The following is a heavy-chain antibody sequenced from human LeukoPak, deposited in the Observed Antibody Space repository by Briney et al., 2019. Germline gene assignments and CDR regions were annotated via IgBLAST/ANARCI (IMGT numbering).Heavy chain of an antibody. D-gene: IGHD5-12*01. CDR3: ARGLSGYDSYYYYYYMDV. Sequence: PSETLSLTCTVSGGSISSYYWSWIRQPAGKGLEWIGRIYTSGSTNYNPSLKSRVTISVDTSKNQFSLMLRSVTAADTALYYCARGLSGYDSYYYYYYMDVWGQGTTVTVSS. V-gene: IGHV4-4*07. J-gene: IGHJ6*03. CDR2: IYTSGST. CDR1: GGSISSYY.